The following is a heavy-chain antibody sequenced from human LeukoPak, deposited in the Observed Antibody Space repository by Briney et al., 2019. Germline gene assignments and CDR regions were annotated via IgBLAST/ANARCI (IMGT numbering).Heavy chain of an antibody. D-gene: IGHD5-12*01. CDR1: GFTFSSYS. V-gene: IGHV3-21*01. J-gene: IGHJ4*02. CDR3: ARSRWLRDPLSLFDY. Sequence: PGGSLRLSCAASGFTFSSYSMNWVRQAPGKGLVWVSSISSSSSYIYYADSVKGRFTISRDNAKNSLYLQMNSLRAEDTAVYYCARSRWLRDPLSLFDYWGQGTLVTVSS. CDR2: ISSSSSYI.